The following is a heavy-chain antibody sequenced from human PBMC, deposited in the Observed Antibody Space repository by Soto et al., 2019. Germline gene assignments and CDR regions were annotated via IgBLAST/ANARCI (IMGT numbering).Heavy chain of an antibody. D-gene: IGHD3-10*01. CDR1: GGTFSSYA. J-gene: IGHJ5*02. CDR3: AGGWTYGSGSYYWFDP. CDR2: IIPIFGTA. V-gene: IGHV1-69*12. Sequence: QVQLVQSGAEVKKPGSSVKVSCKASGGTFSSYAISWVRQAPGQGLEWMGGIIPIFGTANYAQKFQGRVTITADEPTSTAYMELSSLRSEDTAVYYCAGGWTYGSGSYYWFDPWGQGTLVTVSS.